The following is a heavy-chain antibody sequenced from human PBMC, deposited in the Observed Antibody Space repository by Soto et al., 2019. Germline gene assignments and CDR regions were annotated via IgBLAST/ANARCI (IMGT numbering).Heavy chain of an antibody. CDR2: IIPIFGTA. J-gene: IGHJ4*02. D-gene: IGHD4-17*01. V-gene: IGHV1-69*06. CDR3: ASPPDYGGNTFDY. Sequence: GASVKVSCKASGGTFSSYAISWVRQAPGQGLEWMGGIIPIFGTANYAQKFQGRVTITADKSTSTAYMELSSLRSEDTAVYYCASPPDYGGNTFDYWGQGTLVTVS. CDR1: GGTFSSYA.